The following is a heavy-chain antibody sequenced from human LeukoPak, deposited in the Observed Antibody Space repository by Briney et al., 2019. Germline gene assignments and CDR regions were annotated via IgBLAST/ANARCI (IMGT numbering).Heavy chain of an antibody. CDR1: GFTFDDYA. Sequence: GGSLRLSCAASGFTFDDYAMHWVRQAPGKGLEWVSLISGDGGSTYYADSVKGRFTISRDNSKNSLYLQMNSLRTEDTALYYCVKVPYYYDSSGYYSVDYWGQGTLVTVSS. J-gene: IGHJ4*02. V-gene: IGHV3-43*02. CDR3: VKVPYYYDSSGYYSVDY. D-gene: IGHD3-22*01. CDR2: ISGDGGST.